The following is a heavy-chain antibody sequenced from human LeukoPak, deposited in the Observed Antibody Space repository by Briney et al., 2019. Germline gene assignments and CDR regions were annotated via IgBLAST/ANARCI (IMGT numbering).Heavy chain of an antibody. Sequence: ASVKVSCKASGGTFSSYAISWVLQAPGQGLEWMGGIIPIFGTANFAQKFQGRVTITTDESTSTAYMELSSLRSEDTAVYYGARLEIAVAGPDYWGQGTLVTVSS. CDR2: IIPIFGTA. V-gene: IGHV1-69*05. CDR3: ARLEIAVAGPDY. D-gene: IGHD6-19*01. J-gene: IGHJ4*02. CDR1: GGTFSSYA.